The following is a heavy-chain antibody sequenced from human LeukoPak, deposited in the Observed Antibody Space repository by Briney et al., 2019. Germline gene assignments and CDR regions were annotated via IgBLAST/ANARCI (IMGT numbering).Heavy chain of an antibody. Sequence: GGSLRLSCATSGFSISSYAMSWVRQAPGKGLEWVSSISSSSSYIYYADSVKGRFTISRDNAKNSLYLQMNSLRAEDTAVYYCARDPGHQEQQLGNDAFDIWGQGTMVTVSS. J-gene: IGHJ3*02. V-gene: IGHV3-21*01. D-gene: IGHD6-13*01. CDR3: ARDPGHQEQQLGNDAFDI. CDR1: GFSISSYA. CDR2: ISSSSSYI.